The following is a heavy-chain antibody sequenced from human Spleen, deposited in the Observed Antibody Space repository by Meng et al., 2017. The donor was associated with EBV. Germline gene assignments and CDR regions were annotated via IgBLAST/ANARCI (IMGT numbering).Heavy chain of an antibody. CDR1: GGTFSSFA. J-gene: IGHJ5*02. D-gene: IGHD3-16*01. Sequence: QVRLVQFGAELKKAGSSVKVSCKASGGTFSSFAISWVRQAPGQGLEWMGTIIPMYGTTNYAQKFQGRVTMTAVSSSTTMYMELTSLTSDDTAVYYCAYEVIENWFDPWGQGTLVTVSS. CDR3: AYEVIENWFDP. CDR2: IIPMYGTT. V-gene: IGHV1-69*06.